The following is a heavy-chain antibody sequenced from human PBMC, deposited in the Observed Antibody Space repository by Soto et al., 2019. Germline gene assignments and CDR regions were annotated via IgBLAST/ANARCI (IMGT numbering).Heavy chain of an antibody. J-gene: IGHJ4*02. CDR1: GGSFSGYY. D-gene: IGHD1-7*01. CDR3: ARGIWGPTGTTGHHFDY. CDR2: INHSGST. V-gene: IGHV4-34*01. Sequence: QVQLQQWGAGLLKPSETLSLTCAVYGGSFSGYYLSWIRQPPGKGLEWIGEINHSGSTNYNPSLKSRVTISVDTSQNQFSLKLSSVTAADTAVYYCARGIWGPTGTTGHHFDYWGQGTLVTVSS.